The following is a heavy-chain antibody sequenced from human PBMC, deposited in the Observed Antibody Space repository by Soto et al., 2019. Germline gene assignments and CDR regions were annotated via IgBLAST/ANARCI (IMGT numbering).Heavy chain of an antibody. CDR1: GYTFTSYG. CDR3: APVRSGSGWYPFDY. V-gene: IGHV1-18*04. CDR2: ISAYNGNT. D-gene: IGHD6-19*01. J-gene: IGHJ4*02. Sequence: ASVKVSCKASGYTFTSYGISWVRQAPGQGLEWMGWISAYNGNTNYAQKLQGRVTMTTDTSTSTAYMELRSLRSDDTAVYYCAPVRSGSGWYPFDYWGQGTLVTVSS.